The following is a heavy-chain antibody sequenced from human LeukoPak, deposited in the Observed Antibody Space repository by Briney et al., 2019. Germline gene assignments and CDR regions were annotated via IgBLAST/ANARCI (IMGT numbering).Heavy chain of an antibody. J-gene: IGHJ4*02. CDR2: INHSGST. V-gene: IGHV4-34*01. CDR1: GGSFSGYY. D-gene: IGHD6-13*01. CDR3: ARDSSSRPIDY. Sequence: SETLSLTCAVYGGSFSGYYWSWIRQPPGKGLEWIGEINHSGSTNYNPSLKSRVTISVDTSKNQFSLKLSSVTAADTAVYHCARDSSSRPIDYWGQGTLVTVSS.